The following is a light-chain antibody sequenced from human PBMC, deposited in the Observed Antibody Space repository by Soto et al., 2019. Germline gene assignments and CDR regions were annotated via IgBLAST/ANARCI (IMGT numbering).Light chain of an antibody. V-gene: IGLV4-69*01. CDR1: SAHNNYA. CDR3: QTWGTASYV. CDR2: LSRDGSH. Sequence: QPVLTQSPSASASLGASVRLTCTLSSAHNNYAIAWHQQQPEKGPRFLMMLSRDGSHSRGAGIPDRFSGSSSGAERFLIISSLQSEDEGDYYCQTWGTASYVFGPGTKLTVL. J-gene: IGLJ1*01.